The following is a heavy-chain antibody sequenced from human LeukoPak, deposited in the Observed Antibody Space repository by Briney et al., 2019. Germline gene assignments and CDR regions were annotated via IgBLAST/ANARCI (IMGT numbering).Heavy chain of an antibody. D-gene: IGHD3-16*01. CDR1: GYTFTDYY. CDR3: ATRGDLFFDY. CDR2: VDPEDGET. J-gene: IGHJ4*02. V-gene: IGHV1-69-2*01. Sequence: ASVKISCKASGYTFTDYYMHWVQQAPGKGLEWMGRVDPEDGETIYAEKFQGRVTITADTSTDTAYMELSSLRSEDTAVYYCATRGDLFFDYWGQGTLVTVSS.